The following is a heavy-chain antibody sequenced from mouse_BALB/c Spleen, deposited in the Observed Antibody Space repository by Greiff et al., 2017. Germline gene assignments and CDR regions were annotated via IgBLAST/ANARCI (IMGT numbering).Heavy chain of an antibody. J-gene: IGHJ2*01. CDR2: ISYSGST. D-gene: IGHD2-4*01. CDR1: GDSITSGY. V-gene: IGHV3-8*02. Sequence: EVHLVESGPSLVKPSQTLSLTCSVTGDSITSGYWNWIRKFPGNKLEYMGYISYSGSTYYNPSLKSRISITRDTSKNQYYLQLNSVTTEDTATYYCARLGIYYDYDVGYWGQGTTLTVSS. CDR3: ARLGIYYDYDVGY.